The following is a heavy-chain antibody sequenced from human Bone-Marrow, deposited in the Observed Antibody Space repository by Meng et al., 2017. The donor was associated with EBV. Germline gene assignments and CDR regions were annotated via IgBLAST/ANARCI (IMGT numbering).Heavy chain of an antibody. Sequence: PRQWGAGLLKPSESLSLPCAAYGGSFRGYYWSWIRQPPGKGLEWIGEINHSGSTNYNPSLKSRVTISVDTSKNQFSLKLSSVTAADTAVYYCASQIKYGDYDEGGFDYWGQGTLVTVSS. CDR3: ASQIKYGDYDEGGFDY. CDR1: GGSFRGYY. CDR2: INHSGST. D-gene: IGHD4-17*01. J-gene: IGHJ4*02. V-gene: IGHV4-34*01.